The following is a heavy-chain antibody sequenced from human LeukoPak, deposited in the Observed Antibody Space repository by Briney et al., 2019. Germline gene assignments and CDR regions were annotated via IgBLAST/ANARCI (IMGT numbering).Heavy chain of an antibody. Sequence: ASVKASSNACGYSFSNHAMHWVRHAPGQRLEWRGCINTVNGNTKYSQKFQDRINITRDTSASTAYMEVRSLRSEDKGVYYCARDDSSGWCLFDFWGQGTLVTVSS. D-gene: IGHD6-19*01. CDR1: GYSFSNHA. V-gene: IGHV1-3*04. J-gene: IGHJ4*02. CDR3: ARDDSSGWCLFDF. CDR2: INTVNGNT.